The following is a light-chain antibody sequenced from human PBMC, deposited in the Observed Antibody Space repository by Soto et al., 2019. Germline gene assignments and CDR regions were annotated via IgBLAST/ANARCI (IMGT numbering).Light chain of an antibody. J-gene: IGKJ4*01. CDR1: QSVRSSY. V-gene: IGKV3D-20*01. CDR2: DGS. Sequence: EIVLTQSPATLSVSPGDRDTLSCGASQSVRSSYVAWYQQKAGLAPRLLIYDGSSRASGIPDRFSGSGSGTDFTLTIGRLEPEDFAVHYCQQYDNSAPLSFGGGTKVEMK. CDR3: QQYDNSAPLS.